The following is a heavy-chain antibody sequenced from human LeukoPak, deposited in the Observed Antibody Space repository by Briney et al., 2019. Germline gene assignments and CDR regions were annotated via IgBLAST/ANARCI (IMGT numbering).Heavy chain of an antibody. Sequence: SVKVSCKASGFTFTSSAVQWVRQARGQRLEWIGWIVVGSGNTNYAQKFQERVTITRDMSTSTAYMELSSLRSEDTAVYYCAASLCGSGTDFDYWGQGTLVTVSS. D-gene: IGHD3-10*01. CDR2: IVVGSGNT. CDR3: AASLCGSGTDFDY. V-gene: IGHV1-58*01. J-gene: IGHJ4*02. CDR1: GFTFTSSA.